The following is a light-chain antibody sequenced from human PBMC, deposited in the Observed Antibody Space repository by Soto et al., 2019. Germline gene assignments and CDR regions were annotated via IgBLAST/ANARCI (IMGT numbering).Light chain of an antibody. CDR2: GAS. Sequence: EIVMTQSPATLSVSPGERATLSCRASQSVSSNLAWYQQKPGQPPRLPIYGASSRATGIPDRVSGSGSGPDFTLTISRLEPEDFAVYYCQQYGSSPRTFGQGTKVDIK. J-gene: IGKJ1*01. CDR3: QQYGSSPRT. CDR1: QSVSSN. V-gene: IGKV3-20*01.